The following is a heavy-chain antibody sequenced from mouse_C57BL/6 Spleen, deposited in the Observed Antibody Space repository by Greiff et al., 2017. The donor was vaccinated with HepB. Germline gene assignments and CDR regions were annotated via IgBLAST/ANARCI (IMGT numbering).Heavy chain of an antibody. Sequence: DVQLVESGGGLVQPGGSLKLSCAASGFTFSDYYMYWVRQTPEKRLEWVAYISNGGGSTYYPDTVKGRFTISRDNAKNTLYLQMSRLKSEDTAMYYWARHDYGNYDAMDYWGQGTSVTVSS. D-gene: IGHD2-1*01. CDR2: ISNGGGST. J-gene: IGHJ4*01. CDR1: GFTFSDYY. V-gene: IGHV5-12*01. CDR3: ARHDYGNYDAMDY.